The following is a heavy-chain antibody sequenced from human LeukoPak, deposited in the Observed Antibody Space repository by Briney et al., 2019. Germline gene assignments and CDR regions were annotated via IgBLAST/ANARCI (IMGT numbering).Heavy chain of an antibody. D-gene: IGHD2/OR15-2a*01. CDR3: ARDNRRVFPYYAMDV. V-gene: IGHV4-59*01. CDR2: IYDSGST. CDR1: GDSISSYY. J-gene: IGHJ6*02. Sequence: SETLSLTCTVSGDSISSYYWSWIRQPPGKGLEWIGYIYDSGSTNYNPSLKSRVTISVDTSKNQFSLKLSSVTAADTAVYYCARDNRRVFPYYAMDVWGQGTTVTVSS.